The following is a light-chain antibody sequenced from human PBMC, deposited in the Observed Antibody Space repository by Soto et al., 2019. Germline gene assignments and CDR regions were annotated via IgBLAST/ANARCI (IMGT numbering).Light chain of an antibody. CDR2: EVS. CDR1: SSDVGGYNY. Sequence: QSVLTQPASVSGSPGQAIAISCTGTSSDVGGYNYVSWYQQHPGKAPKLMIYEVSNRPSGVSNRFSGSKSGNTASLTISGLQAEEEADYYCSSYTSSSPLVFGTGTKVNVL. V-gene: IGLV2-14*01. J-gene: IGLJ1*01. CDR3: SSYTSSSPLV.